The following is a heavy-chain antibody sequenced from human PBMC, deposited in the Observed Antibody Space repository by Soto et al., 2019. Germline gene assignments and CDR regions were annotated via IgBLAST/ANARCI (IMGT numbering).Heavy chain of an antibody. V-gene: IGHV4-61*01. CDR2: IYYSGST. Sequence: SETLSLTCTVSGGSVSSGSYYWSRIRQPPGKGLEWIGYIYYSGSTNYNPSLKSRVTISVDTSKNQFSLKLSSVTAADTAVYYCARDRVTFGGVIVLSSWGQGTLVTVSS. D-gene: IGHD3-16*02. CDR3: ARDRVTFGGVIVLSS. CDR1: GGSVSSGSYY. J-gene: IGHJ4*02.